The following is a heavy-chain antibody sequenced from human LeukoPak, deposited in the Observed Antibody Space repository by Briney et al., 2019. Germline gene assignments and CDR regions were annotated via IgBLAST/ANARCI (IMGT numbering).Heavy chain of an antibody. Sequence: PGGSLRLSCAVSGFPFSNYEMNWVRQAPGKGLEWVSYIPSSGSTIYYADSVKGRFTISRDNAKNSLYLQMNSLRAEDTAVYYCARRLSIVGANFFDYWGQGTLVTVSS. CDR1: GFPFSNYE. CDR3: ARRLSIVGANFFDY. J-gene: IGHJ4*02. V-gene: IGHV3-48*03. D-gene: IGHD1-26*01. CDR2: IPSSGSTI.